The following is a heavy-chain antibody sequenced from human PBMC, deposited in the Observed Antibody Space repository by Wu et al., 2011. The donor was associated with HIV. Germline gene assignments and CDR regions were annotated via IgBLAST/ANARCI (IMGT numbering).Heavy chain of an antibody. CDR1: GYTFTSYY. V-gene: IGHV1-46*01. CDR3: AREHTADGYEPFDY. Sequence: QVQLVQSGAEVKKPGASVKVSCKASGYTFTSYYMHWVRQAPGQGLEWMGIINPSGGSTSYAQKFQGRVTMTRDTSTSTVYMELRSLRSDDTAVYYCAREHTADGYEPFDYWAREPWSPSPQ. D-gene: IGHD5-12*01. J-gene: IGHJ4*02. CDR2: INPSGGST.